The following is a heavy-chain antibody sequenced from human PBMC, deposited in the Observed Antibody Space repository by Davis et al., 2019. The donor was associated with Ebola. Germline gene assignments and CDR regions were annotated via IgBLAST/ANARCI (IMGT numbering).Heavy chain of an antibody. CDR3: AREGTIRGVNFDY. CDR2: IRSKANSYAT. D-gene: IGHD3-10*01. Sequence: GESLKISCAASGFTFSGSAMHWVRQASGKGLEWVGRIRSKANSYATAYAASVKGRFTISRDDSKNTAYLQMNSLKTEDTAVYYCAREGTIRGVNFDYWGQGTLVTVS. V-gene: IGHV3-73*01. CDR1: GFTFSGSA. J-gene: IGHJ4*02.